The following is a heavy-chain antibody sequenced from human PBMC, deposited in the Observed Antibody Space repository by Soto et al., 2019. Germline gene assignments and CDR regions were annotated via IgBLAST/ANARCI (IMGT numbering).Heavy chain of an antibody. CDR2: ITGSGGTT. J-gene: IGHJ4*02. V-gene: IGHV3-23*01. D-gene: IGHD3-9*01. CDR3: AKGWQYYDILTGYYY. CDR1: GFTFSDYS. Sequence: GGSLRLSXKASGFTFSDYSMTWVRQAPGKGLEWVSSITGSGGTTYYADSVEDRFTISRDNSKNTLYLQINSLKAEDTAVYYCAKGWQYYDILTGYYYWGQGTLVTVSS.